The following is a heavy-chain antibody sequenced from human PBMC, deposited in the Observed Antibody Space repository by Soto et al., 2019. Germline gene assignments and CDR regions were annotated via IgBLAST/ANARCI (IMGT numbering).Heavy chain of an antibody. CDR3: ARRHGLDIDAYY. Sequence: GGSLRLSCAASGLTFSSYSMNWVRQAPGKGLEWVSSISSTTNYKYYADSVKGRFTISRDNAKNSLYLQMNSLRAEDTAVYFCARRHGLDIDAYYWGQGILVTVSS. CDR1: GLTFSSYS. D-gene: IGHD3-10*01. V-gene: IGHV3-21*01. J-gene: IGHJ4*02. CDR2: ISSTTNYK.